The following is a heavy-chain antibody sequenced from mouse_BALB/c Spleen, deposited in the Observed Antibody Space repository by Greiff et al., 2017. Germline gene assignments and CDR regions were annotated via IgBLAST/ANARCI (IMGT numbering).Heavy chain of an antibody. V-gene: IGHV5-17*02. D-gene: IGHD2-14*01. Sequence: EVKVVESGGGLVQPGGSRKLSCAASGFTFSSFGMHWVRQAPEKRLEWVAYISSCSSTIYYADTVKGRFTISRDNTKNTLFLQMTSLRSEDTAMYYCARSGVRYAMDYWGQGTSVTVSS. CDR2: ISSCSSTI. CDR3: ARSGVRYAMDY. CDR1: GFTFSSFG. J-gene: IGHJ4*01.